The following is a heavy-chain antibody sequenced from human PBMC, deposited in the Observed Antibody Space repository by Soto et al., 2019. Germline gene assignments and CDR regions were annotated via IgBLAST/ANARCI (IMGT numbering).Heavy chain of an antibody. Sequence: TLSLTCAVSGYSISSGYYWGWIRQPPGKGLEWIGSIYHSGSTYYNPSLKSRVTISVDTSKNQFSLKLSSVTAADTAVYYCAVGYCSGGSCYENFDYWGQGTLVTVSS. V-gene: IGHV4-38-2*01. D-gene: IGHD2-15*01. CDR3: AVGYCSGGSCYENFDY. J-gene: IGHJ4*02. CDR1: GYSISSGYY. CDR2: IYHSGST.